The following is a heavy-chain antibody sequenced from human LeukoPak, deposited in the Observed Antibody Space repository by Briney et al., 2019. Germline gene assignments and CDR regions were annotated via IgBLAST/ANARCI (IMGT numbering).Heavy chain of an antibody. CDR1: GFTFSSYA. D-gene: IGHD3-16*01. V-gene: IGHV3-23*01. CDR3: AKDSGTSYGDLDY. Sequence: PGGSLRLSCAASGFTFSSYAMSWVRQAPGKGLEWASTVSGSGGSTYYADFVKGRFTISRDNSKSALYLQMNSLRAEDMAVYYCAKDSGTSYGDLDYWGQGTLVTVSS. J-gene: IGHJ4*02. CDR2: VSGSGGST.